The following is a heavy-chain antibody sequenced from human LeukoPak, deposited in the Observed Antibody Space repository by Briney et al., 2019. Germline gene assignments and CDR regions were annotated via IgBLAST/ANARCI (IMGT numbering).Heavy chain of an antibody. CDR1: GFTFSSYS. CDR3: ARGSITMVRGVHESGYFDY. CDR2: IGHTGSIT. V-gene: IGHV3-48*01. Sequence: PGGSLRLSCAGSGFTFSSYSMNWVRHAPGKGLEWVSYIGHTGSITDYADSVKGRFTISRDNAKNSLYLQMNSLRAEDTAVYYCARGSITMVRGVHESGYFDYWGQGTLVTVSS. J-gene: IGHJ4*02. D-gene: IGHD3-10*01.